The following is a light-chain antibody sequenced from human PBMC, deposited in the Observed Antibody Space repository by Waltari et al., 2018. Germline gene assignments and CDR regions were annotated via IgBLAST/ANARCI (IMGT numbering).Light chain of an antibody. V-gene: IGLV1-51*01. CDR2: DNN. CDR1: TSTIGTYY. J-gene: IGLJ2*01. Sequence: QSVSTHPPSVSAAPGQKVTIPCPGSTSTIGTYYVPCYHQVPGEAPKLLIFDNNKRPSGIPDRFSAAKSGTSATLGITGLQTGDEADYYCATWDNSLRNVVFGGGTKLTVL. CDR3: ATWDNSLRNVV.